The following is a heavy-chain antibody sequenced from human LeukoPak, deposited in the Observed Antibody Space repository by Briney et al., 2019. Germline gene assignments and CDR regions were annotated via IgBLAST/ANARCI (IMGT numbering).Heavy chain of an antibody. V-gene: IGHV1-18*01. Sequence: ASVKVSCKASGYTFTSYGISWVRQAPGQGLEWMGWISAYNGNTNYAQKLQGRVTMTTDTSTSTAYMELRSLRSDDTAVYYCAREGLLWFGELLSGRDYFDYWGQGTLVTVSS. CDR2: ISAYNGNT. J-gene: IGHJ4*02. D-gene: IGHD3-10*01. CDR1: GYTFTSYG. CDR3: AREGLLWFGELLSGRDYFDY.